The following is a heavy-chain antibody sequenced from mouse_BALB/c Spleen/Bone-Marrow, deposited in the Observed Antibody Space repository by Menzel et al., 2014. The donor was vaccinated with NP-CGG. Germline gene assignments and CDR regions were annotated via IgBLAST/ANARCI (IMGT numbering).Heavy chain of an antibody. CDR3: ARDVGYGNYFVY. D-gene: IGHD2-10*02. CDR1: GFTSSDFY. Sequence: EVKLEESGGGLVQPGDSLRLSCATSGFTSSDFYMEWVRQPPGKRLEWIAASRNKAKYYTTEYSASVKGRFIVSRDTSQSVLYLQMNALRAEDTAIYYCARDVGYGNYFVYWGQGTLVTVSA. CDR2: SRNKAKYYTT. J-gene: IGHJ3*01. V-gene: IGHV7-1*02.